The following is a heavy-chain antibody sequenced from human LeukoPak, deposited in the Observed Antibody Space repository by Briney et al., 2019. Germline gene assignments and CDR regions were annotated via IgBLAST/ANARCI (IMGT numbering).Heavy chain of an antibody. Sequence: SETLSLTCTVSGGSISSYYWSWIRQPAGKGLEWIGRIYASGSTNYNPSLKSRVTMSADTSKNQFSLKLSSVTAADTAVYYCASQATPDDAFDIWGQGTMVTVSS. CDR1: GGSISSYY. V-gene: IGHV4-4*07. CDR2: IYASGST. J-gene: IGHJ3*02. D-gene: IGHD5-12*01. CDR3: ASQATPDDAFDI.